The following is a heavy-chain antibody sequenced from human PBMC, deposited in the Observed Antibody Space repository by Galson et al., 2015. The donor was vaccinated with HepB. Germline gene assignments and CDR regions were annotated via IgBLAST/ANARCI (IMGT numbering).Heavy chain of an antibody. Sequence: SLRLSCAASGFTFSSYAMSWVRQAPGKGLEWVSTFSSSGGRTYYADSVKGRFTISRDNSRNTLYLQMNSLRAEDTAVYFCAKGQHCSGGSCYHYYGMDVWGQGTTVTVSS. CDR2: FSSSGGRT. J-gene: IGHJ6*02. CDR3: AKGQHCSGGSCYHYYGMDV. CDR1: GFTFSSYA. V-gene: IGHV3-23*01. D-gene: IGHD2-15*01.